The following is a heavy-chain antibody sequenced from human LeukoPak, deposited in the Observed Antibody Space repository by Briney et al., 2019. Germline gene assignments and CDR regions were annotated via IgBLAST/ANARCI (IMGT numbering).Heavy chain of an antibody. CDR2: IKQDGRER. CDR3: TRDWDTAMGGGFYFEY. V-gene: IGHV3-7*03. CDR1: GFTFSNYW. Sequence: GGSLRLSCVASGFTFSNYWMSWVRQAPGKGLEWVAIIKQDGRERYYVDSVKGRFTISRDNAKNSLYLQMNSLRVEDTAVYYCTRDWDTAMGGGFYFEYWGQGALVTVSS. D-gene: IGHD5-18*01. J-gene: IGHJ4*02.